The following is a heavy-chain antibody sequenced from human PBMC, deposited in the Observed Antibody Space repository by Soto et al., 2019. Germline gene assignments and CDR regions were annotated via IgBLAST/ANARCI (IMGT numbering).Heavy chain of an antibody. CDR2: ISGSGGST. CDR3: AKGRNSSGWYSDY. D-gene: IGHD6-19*01. J-gene: IGHJ4*02. CDR1: GFTFSSYA. Sequence: GGSLRLSCAASGFTFSSYAMSWVRQAQGKGLEWVSAISGSGGSTYYADSVKGRFTISRDNSKNTLYLQMNSLRAEDTAVYYCAKGRNSSGWYSDYWGQGTLVTVSS. V-gene: IGHV3-23*01.